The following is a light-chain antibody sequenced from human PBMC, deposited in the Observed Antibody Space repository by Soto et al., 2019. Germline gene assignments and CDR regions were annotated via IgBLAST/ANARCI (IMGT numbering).Light chain of an antibody. J-gene: IGLJ2*01. CDR1: SSNIGAGYD. Sequence: QSVLTQPPSVSGAARQRVTISCTGSSSNIGAGYDVHWYQQLPGTAPKHLIYGNSNRPSGVPDRFSGSKSGTSASLAITGLQAEDEADYYCQSYDSNHVVFGGGTKLTVL. CDR3: QSYDSNHVV. V-gene: IGLV1-40*01. CDR2: GNS.